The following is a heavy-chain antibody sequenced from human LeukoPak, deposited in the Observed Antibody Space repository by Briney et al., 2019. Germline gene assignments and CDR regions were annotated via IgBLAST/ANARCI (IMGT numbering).Heavy chain of an antibody. J-gene: IGHJ5*02. Sequence: GASVKASCKASGYTFTSYDINWVRQATGQGLEWMGWMNPNSGNTGYAQKFQGRVTMTRNTSISTAYMELSSLRSEDTAVYYCARGPGYDFWSGASLAFDPWGQGTLVTVSS. CDR2: MNPNSGNT. V-gene: IGHV1-8*02. CDR3: ARGPGYDFWSGASLAFDP. CDR1: GYTFTSYD. D-gene: IGHD3-3*01.